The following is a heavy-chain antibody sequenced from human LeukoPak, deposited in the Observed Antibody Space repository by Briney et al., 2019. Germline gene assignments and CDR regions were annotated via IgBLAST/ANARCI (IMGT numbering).Heavy chain of an antibody. V-gene: IGHV1-18*01. CDR2: ISAYNGNT. CDR3: ARAPRYYDILTGYSYYYYYYMDV. Sequence: ASVKVSCKAFGYTFTSYGISWVRQAPGQGLEWMGWISAYNGNTNYAQKLQGRVTMTTDTSTSTAYMELRSLRSDDPDVYYCARAPRYYDILTGYSYYYYYYMDVWGKGTTVTVSS. CDR1: GYTFTSYG. J-gene: IGHJ6*03. D-gene: IGHD3-9*01.